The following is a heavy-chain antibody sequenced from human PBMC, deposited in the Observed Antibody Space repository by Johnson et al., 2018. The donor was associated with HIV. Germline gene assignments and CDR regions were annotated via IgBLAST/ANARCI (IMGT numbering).Heavy chain of an antibody. Sequence: QVQLVESGGGVVQPGRSLRLSCAASGFTVSSYAIHWVRQAPGKGLQWVAVISYDGSNKYYADSVKGRFTISRDNSKNTLYLQMNSLRAEDTAVYYCAKCIWGSSLIDAFDIWGQGTMVTVSS. CDR3: AKCIWGSSLIDAFDI. CDR2: ISYDGSNK. J-gene: IGHJ3*02. CDR1: GFTVSSYA. V-gene: IGHV3-30-3*02. D-gene: IGHD6-13*01.